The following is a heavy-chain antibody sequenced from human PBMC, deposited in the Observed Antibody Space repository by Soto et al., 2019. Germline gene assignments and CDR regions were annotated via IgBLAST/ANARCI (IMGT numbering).Heavy chain of an antibody. V-gene: IGHV4-30-4*08. CDR2: IYYSGNT. J-gene: IGHJ4*02. CDR3: ARSGNEGAVDY. Sequence: SETLSLTCTVSCGSISSGDYYWSWIRQHPVKGLEWIAYIYYSGNTYYNPSLKSRITINPDTSKNQFSLQLNSVTPEDTAVYYCARSGNEGAVDYWGQGTLVTVSS. D-gene: IGHD1-26*01. CDR1: CGSISSGDYY.